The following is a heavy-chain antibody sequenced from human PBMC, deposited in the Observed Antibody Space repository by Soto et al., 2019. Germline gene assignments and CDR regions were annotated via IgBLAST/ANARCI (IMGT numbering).Heavy chain of an antibody. Sequence: QVKLVQSGGEVTKPGASVKVSCKSSGYTFTSYGVSWVRQAPGQGLEWLGWISVYTGNTKQAQKFQDRVTLTTEASTSTADLELRNLRSDDTAVYYCARDRCTTDKCYTHHFDVWGQGTTVTVSS. J-gene: IGHJ6*02. CDR1: GYTFTSYG. V-gene: IGHV1-18*04. D-gene: IGHD2-8*01. CDR2: ISVYTGNT. CDR3: ARDRCTTDKCYTHHFDV.